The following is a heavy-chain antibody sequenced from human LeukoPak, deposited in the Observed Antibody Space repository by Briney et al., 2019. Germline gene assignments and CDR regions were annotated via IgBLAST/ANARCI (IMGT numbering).Heavy chain of an antibody. V-gene: IGHV3-7*03. Sequence: GGSLRLSCAASGFTFSSYWMSWVRQAPGKGLEWVANIKQDGSEKYYVDSVKGRFTISRDNAKNSLYLQMNSLRAEDTAVYYCARVRRGYDSWSGYPDYWGQGTLVTVSS. J-gene: IGHJ4*02. D-gene: IGHD3-3*01. CDR1: GFTFSSYW. CDR3: ARVRRGYDSWSGYPDY. CDR2: IKQDGSEK.